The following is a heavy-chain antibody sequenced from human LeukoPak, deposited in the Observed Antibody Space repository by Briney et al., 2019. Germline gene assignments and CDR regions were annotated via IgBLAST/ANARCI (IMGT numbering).Heavy chain of an antibody. CDR2: IYYSGST. Sequence: SETLSLTCTVSGGSISSHYWSWIRQPPGKGLEWIGYIYYSGSTNYNPSLKSRVTISVDTSKNQFSLKLSSVTAADTAVYYCARGYSSSWTKDYFDYWGRGTLVTVSS. CDR3: ARGYSSSWTKDYFDY. J-gene: IGHJ4*02. D-gene: IGHD6-13*01. V-gene: IGHV4-59*11. CDR1: GGSISSHY.